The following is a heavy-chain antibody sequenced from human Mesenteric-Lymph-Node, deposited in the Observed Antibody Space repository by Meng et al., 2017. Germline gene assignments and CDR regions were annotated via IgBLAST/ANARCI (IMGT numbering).Heavy chain of an antibody. CDR2: IKLDGSEQ. V-gene: IGHV3-7*01. CDR1: GFRFRTYW. Sequence: GGSLRLSCAGSGFRFRTYWMSWVRQAPGKGLEWVANIKLDGSEQYYLDSVKGRFTISRDNAKNSLFLQMNSLRAEDTAVYYCARDLDWLLYDYWGQGTLVTVSS. CDR3: ARDLDWLLYDY. D-gene: IGHD3-9*01. J-gene: IGHJ4*02.